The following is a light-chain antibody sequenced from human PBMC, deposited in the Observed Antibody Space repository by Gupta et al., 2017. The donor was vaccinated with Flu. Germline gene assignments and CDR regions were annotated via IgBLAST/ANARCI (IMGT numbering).Light chain of an antibody. Sequence: SYVLTQPPSVSVAPGQTARFTCGGNNIGSKGVHWYQQKPGQAPVLVVYDDSARPSGIPERFSGSNAGNTATLTISRVEAGDEADCYCQVWDSNSDHVVFGGGTKLTVL. J-gene: IGLJ2*01. CDR3: QVWDSNSDHVV. CDR2: DDS. CDR1: NIGSKG. V-gene: IGLV3-21*02.